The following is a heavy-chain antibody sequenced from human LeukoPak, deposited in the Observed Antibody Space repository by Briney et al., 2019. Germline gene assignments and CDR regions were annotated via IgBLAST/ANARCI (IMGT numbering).Heavy chain of an antibody. J-gene: IGHJ4*02. CDR1: GFTFGKAW. CDR2: VKSKTDGGTI. D-gene: IGHD1-20*01. V-gene: IGHV3-15*01. Sequence: GGSLRLSCAASGFTFGKAWMSWVRQAPGKGLEWVGRVKSKTDGGTIDYAAPVKGRFTFSREDSKNMLYLQMNKLKNNDIAVYYCSTLTSRGLSDSWGQGTLVTVSS. CDR3: STLTSRGLSDS.